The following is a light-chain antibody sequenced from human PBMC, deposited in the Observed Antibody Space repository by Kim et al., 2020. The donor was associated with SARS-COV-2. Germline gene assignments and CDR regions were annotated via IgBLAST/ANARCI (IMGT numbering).Light chain of an antibody. CDR1: SSNSGANYE. CDR2: YNN. V-gene: IGLV1-40*01. J-gene: IGLJ3*02. Sequence: QRVTISCTGSSSNSGANYEVHWYQQLPGTAPKLLIYYNNNRPSGVPDRFSGSKSGTSASLAITGLQAEDEADYYCQSYDSSLSSWVFGGGTQLTVL. CDR3: QSYDSSLSSWV.